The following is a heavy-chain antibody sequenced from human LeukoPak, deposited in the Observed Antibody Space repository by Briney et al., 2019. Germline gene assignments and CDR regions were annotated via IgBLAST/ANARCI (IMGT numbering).Heavy chain of an antibody. CDR3: ARAAVLNSYGFFDY. J-gene: IGHJ4*02. V-gene: IGHV4-34*01. CDR2: TNHSGST. Sequence: PSETLSLTCAVYGGSFSGYYWSWIRQPPGKGLEWIGETNHSGSTNYNPSLKSRVTISVDTSKNQFSLKLSSVTAADTAVYYCARAAVLNSYGFFDYWGQGTLVTVSS. CDR1: GGSFSGYY. D-gene: IGHD5-18*01.